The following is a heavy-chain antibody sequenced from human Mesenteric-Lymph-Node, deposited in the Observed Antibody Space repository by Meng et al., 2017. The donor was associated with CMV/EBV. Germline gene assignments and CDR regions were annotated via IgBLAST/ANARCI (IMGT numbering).Heavy chain of an antibody. V-gene: IGHV4-59*01. CDR2: IYYSGST. Sequence: GSLRLSCTVSGGSMNSNYWSWIRQPPGKGLEWIGYIYYSGSTNYNPSLKSRVTISLDTSNNQFSLKLSSVTAADTAVYYCARDGVASRPYVGIDYWGQGTLVTVSS. CDR1: GGSMNSNY. CDR3: ARDGVASRPYVGIDY. D-gene: IGHD6-6*01. J-gene: IGHJ4*02.